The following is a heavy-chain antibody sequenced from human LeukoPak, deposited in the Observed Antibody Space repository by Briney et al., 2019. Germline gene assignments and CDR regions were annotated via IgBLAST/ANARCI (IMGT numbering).Heavy chain of an antibody. CDR1: GGPFSSYY. D-gene: IGHD6-19*01. Sequence: SETLSLTCTVSGGPFSSYYWSWIRQPPGKGLEWIGYIYYTGSANYNPSLKSRVTMSVDTSKNQFSLKLSSVTAADTAVYYCARQVSYIAVAGPRDDAFDIWGQGTMITVSS. V-gene: IGHV4-59*08. J-gene: IGHJ3*02. CDR2: IYYTGSA. CDR3: ARQVSYIAVAGPRDDAFDI.